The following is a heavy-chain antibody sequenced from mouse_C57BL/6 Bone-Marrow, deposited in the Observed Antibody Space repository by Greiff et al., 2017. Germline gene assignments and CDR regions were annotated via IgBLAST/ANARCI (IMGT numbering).Heavy chain of an antibody. J-gene: IGHJ4*01. Sequence: EVKLQESGPGLVKPSQSLSLTCSVTGYSITSGYYWNWIRQFPGNKLEWMGYISYDGSNNYNPSLKNRISITRDTSKNQFFLKLNSVTTEDTATYYCAGDSSGYEDAMDYWGQGTSVTVSS. CDR1: GYSITSGYY. V-gene: IGHV3-6*01. CDR2: ISYDGSN. CDR3: AGDSSGYEDAMDY. D-gene: IGHD3-2*02.